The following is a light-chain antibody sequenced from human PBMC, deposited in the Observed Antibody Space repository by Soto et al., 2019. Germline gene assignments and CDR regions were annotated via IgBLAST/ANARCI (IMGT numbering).Light chain of an antibody. CDR2: DVS. Sequence: QSALTQPASVSGSPGQSITISCTRTSSDVGAYNYVSWYQQHPGKAPKLMIYDVSNRPSGVSNRFSGSKSGNTASLTISGLQAEDEANYYCSSYTSSSTLVVFGGGTKLTVL. CDR3: SSYTSSSTLVV. J-gene: IGLJ2*01. CDR1: SSDVGAYNY. V-gene: IGLV2-14*01.